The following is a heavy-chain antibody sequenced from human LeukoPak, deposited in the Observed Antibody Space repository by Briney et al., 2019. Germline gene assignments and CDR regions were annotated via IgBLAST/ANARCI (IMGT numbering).Heavy chain of an antibody. Sequence: GGSLRLSCAASGFTFDDYGMSWVRQAPGKGLEWVSGINWNGGSTGYAGSVKGRFTISRDNAKNSLYLQMNSLRAEDTALYHCARVLSTGPAADYYYYYMDVWGKGTTVTVSS. CDR2: INWNGGST. CDR1: GFTFDDYG. D-gene: IGHD2-2*01. CDR3: ARVLSTGPAADYYYYYMDV. J-gene: IGHJ6*03. V-gene: IGHV3-20*01.